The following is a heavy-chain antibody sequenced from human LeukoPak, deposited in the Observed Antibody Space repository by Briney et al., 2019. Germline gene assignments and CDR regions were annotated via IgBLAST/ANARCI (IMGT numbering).Heavy chain of an antibody. CDR3: ARVYYYGSGSYYTPLLDYGMDV. CDR1: GGSISSYY. CDR2: IYYSGST. D-gene: IGHD3-10*01. Sequence: SETLSLTCTVSGGSISSYYWSWIRQPPGKGLEWIGYIYYSGSTNYNSSLKSRVTISVDTSKNQFSLKLSSVTAADTAVYYCARVYYYGSGSYYTPLLDYGMDVWGQGTTVTVSS. J-gene: IGHJ6*02. V-gene: IGHV4-59*08.